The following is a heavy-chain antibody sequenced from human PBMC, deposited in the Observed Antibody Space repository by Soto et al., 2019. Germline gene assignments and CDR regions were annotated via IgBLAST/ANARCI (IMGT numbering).Heavy chain of an antibody. V-gene: IGHV4-34*01. D-gene: IGHD7-27*01. CDR2: INHSGST. Sequence: QVQLQQWGAGLLKPSETLSLTCAVYGGSFSGYYWSWIRQPPGKGLECIGEINHSGSTNYNPSLKSRVTISADTSKNQFSLKLSSVTAADTAVYYCARGWGRIFDYWGQGTLVTVSS. J-gene: IGHJ4*02. CDR3: ARGWGRIFDY. CDR1: GGSFSGYY.